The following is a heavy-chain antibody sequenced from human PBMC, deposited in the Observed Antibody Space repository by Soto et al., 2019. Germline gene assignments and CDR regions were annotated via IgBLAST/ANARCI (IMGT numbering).Heavy chain of an antibody. V-gene: IGHV3-7*05. CDR3: ARDSRYRWNDSYYYDGMDV. J-gene: IGHJ6*02. CDR1: GFTFSSYW. Sequence: EVQLVESGGGLVQPGGSLRLSCAASGFTFSSYWMSWVRQAPGKGLEWVANIKQDGSEKYYVDSVKGRFTISRDNAKNSLYLQMNSLRAEDTAVYYCARDSRYRWNDSYYYDGMDVWGQGTTVTVSS. D-gene: IGHD1-1*01. CDR2: IKQDGSEK.